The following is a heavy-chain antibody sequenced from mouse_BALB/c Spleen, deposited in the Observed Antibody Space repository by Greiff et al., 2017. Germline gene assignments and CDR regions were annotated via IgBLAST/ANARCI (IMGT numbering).Heavy chain of an antibody. CDR3: ARDGNYLYYYAMDY. Sequence: VQLKESGAELVKPGASVKLSCTASGFNIKDTYMHWVKQRPEQGLEWIGRIDPANGNTKYDPKFQGKATITADTSSNTAYLQLSSLTSEDTAVYYCARDGNYLYYYAMDYWGQGTSDTVSS. CDR1: GFNIKDTY. J-gene: IGHJ4*01. D-gene: IGHD2-1*01. CDR2: IDPANGNT. V-gene: IGHV14-3*02.